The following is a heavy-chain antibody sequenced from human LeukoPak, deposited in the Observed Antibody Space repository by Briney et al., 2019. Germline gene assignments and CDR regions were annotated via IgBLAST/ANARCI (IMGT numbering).Heavy chain of an antibody. V-gene: IGHV4-34*01. D-gene: IGHD1-14*01. CDR3: ARGGIFVYTGVSFFDY. CDR1: GGSFSGYY. CDR2: INHSGST. Sequence: SETLSLTCAVYGGSFSGYYWSWIRLPPGKGLEWIGEINHSGSTNYNPSLKSRVTISVDTSKNQFSLKLSSVTAADTAVYYCARGGIFVYTGVSFFDYWGQGTLVTVSS. J-gene: IGHJ4*02.